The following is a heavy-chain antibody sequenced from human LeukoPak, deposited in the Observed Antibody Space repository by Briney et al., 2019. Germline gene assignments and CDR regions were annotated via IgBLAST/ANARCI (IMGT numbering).Heavy chain of an antibody. CDR1: GFTFNRDW. Sequence: PGGSLRLSCAASGFTFNRDWTAWVRQAPGKGLEWVANIKEDGSEKNYVDSVKGGFTISRDNAVNSVYLQMNDLRAEDTGVYYCATKEPSTSGWSYWGQGTLVTVSS. D-gene: IGHD6-19*01. J-gene: IGHJ4*02. CDR3: ATKEPSTSGWSY. V-gene: IGHV3-7*01. CDR2: IKEDGSEK.